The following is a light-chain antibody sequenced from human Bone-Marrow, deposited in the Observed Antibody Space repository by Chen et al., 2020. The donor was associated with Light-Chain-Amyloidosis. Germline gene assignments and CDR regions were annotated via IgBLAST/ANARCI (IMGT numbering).Light chain of an antibody. Sequence: SYVLTQPSSVSVAPGQTATIARGGNNIGSTSVHWYQQTPGQPPLLVVYDDSDRPSGIPERLSGSNSGNTATLTISRVEAGDEADYYCQVWDRSSDRPVFGGGTKLTVL. CDR2: DDS. V-gene: IGLV3-21*02. J-gene: IGLJ3*02. CDR1: NIGSTS. CDR3: QVWDRSSDRPV.